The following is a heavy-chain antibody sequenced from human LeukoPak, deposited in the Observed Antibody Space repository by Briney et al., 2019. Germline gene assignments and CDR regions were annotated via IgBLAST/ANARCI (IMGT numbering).Heavy chain of an antibody. Sequence: PSQTLSLTCTVSGGSISSGGYYWGWIRLHPGRGREWLGYIYYSGSTYYNPSLKSRVTISVDTSKNQFSLKLSSVTAADTAVYYCARDDSSGYYLDYWGQGTLVTVSS. J-gene: IGHJ4*02. CDR2: IYYSGST. CDR3: ARDDSSGYYLDY. CDR1: GGSISSGGYY. V-gene: IGHV4-31*03. D-gene: IGHD3-22*01.